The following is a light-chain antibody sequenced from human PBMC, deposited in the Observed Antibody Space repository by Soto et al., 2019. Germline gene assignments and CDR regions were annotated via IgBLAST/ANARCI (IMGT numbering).Light chain of an antibody. J-gene: IGKJ4*01. CDR2: GAS. V-gene: IGKV3-20*01. Sequence: EIVLTQSPGTLSLSPEERATLSCRASQSVSSSYLAWYQQKPGQAPRLLIYGASSRATGIPDRFSGSGSGPDFTLTSSRLEPQDFAVYYCQQYGTSPSPFGGGTNVEIK. CDR1: QSVSSSY. CDR3: QQYGTSPSP.